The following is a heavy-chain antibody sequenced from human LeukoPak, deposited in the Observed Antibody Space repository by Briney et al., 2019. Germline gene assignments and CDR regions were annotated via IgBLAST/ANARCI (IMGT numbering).Heavy chain of an antibody. CDR1: GYSFTNYW. Sequence: GESLKISCKASGYSFTNYWIGWVRQMPGKGLEWMGIIYPGDSGTRYSPSFQGQVTISADKSIGTAYLQWSSLKASDTSMYYCARPTPYSSTWYDAFEIWGQGTMVTVSS. CDR3: ARPTPYSSTWYDAFEI. J-gene: IGHJ3*02. CDR2: IYPGDSGT. V-gene: IGHV5-51*01. D-gene: IGHD6-13*01.